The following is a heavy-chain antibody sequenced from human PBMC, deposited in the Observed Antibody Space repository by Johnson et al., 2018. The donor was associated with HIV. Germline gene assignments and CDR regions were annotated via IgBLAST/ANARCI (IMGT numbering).Heavy chain of an antibody. Sequence: VQLVESVGGLVQPGGSLRLSCVASGFTVSANYMSWVRQAPGKGLEWVSVIYSGGSTYYADSVKGRFTISRDNSKNTLYLQMNSLRAEDTALFYCARDLPSTMIVVVIQPRDAFDIWGQGTMVTVSS. CDR3: ARDLPSTMIVVVIQPRDAFDI. CDR1: GFTVSANY. J-gene: IGHJ3*02. CDR2: IYSGGST. D-gene: IGHD3-22*01. V-gene: IGHV3-66*01.